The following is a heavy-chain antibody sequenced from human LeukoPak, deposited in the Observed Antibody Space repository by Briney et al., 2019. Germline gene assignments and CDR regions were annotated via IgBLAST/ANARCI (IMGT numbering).Heavy chain of an antibody. CDR1: GFAFRSFA. J-gene: IGHJ4*02. CDR3: AKLVSAAAGTGNFDY. D-gene: IGHD6-13*01. Sequence: TGGSLRLSCAASGFAFRSFAMSWVRQAPGKGLEWVSAITAGDISTYYADSVKGRFTISRDNSKNTLLLQMNSLRAEDTAIYYCAKLVSAAAGTGNFDYWGQGALVTVSS. V-gene: IGHV3-23*01. CDR2: ITAGDIST.